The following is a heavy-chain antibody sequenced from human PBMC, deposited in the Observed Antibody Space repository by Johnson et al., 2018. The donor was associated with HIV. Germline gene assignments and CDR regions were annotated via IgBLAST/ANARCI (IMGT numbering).Heavy chain of an antibody. J-gene: IGHJ3*02. CDR1: GFTFSSYA. CDR3: ARGIAEAGSDAFDI. Sequence: QVQLVESGGGVVQPGRSLRLSCAASGFTFSSYAMHWVRQAPGKGLEWVAVISYDGSNKYYADSVKGRFTISRDNSKNTLYLQMNSLRAEDTAVYYCARGIAEAGSDAFDIWGQGTMVTVSS. CDR2: ISYDGSNK. V-gene: IGHV3-30*04. D-gene: IGHD6-13*01.